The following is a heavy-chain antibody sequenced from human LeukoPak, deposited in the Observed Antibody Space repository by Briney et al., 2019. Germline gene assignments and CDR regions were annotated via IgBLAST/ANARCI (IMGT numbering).Heavy chain of an antibody. Sequence: SETLSLTCTVSGGSISNYYWSWIRQPAGKAQEWIGRVYASGSTNYNPSLESRVTMSIDTSMSQFSLTLTSVTAADTAVYFCARDWGNAWGQGTTVTVSS. CDR3: ARDWGNA. CDR1: GGSISNYY. CDR2: VYASGST. J-gene: IGHJ6*02. D-gene: IGHD3-16*01. V-gene: IGHV4-4*07.